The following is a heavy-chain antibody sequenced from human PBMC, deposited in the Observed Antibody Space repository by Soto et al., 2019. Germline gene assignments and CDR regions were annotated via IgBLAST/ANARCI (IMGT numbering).Heavy chain of an antibody. Sequence: ASVKVSCKASGYTFTGYYMHWVRQAPGQGLEWMGWINPNSGGTNYAQKFQGWVTMTRDTSISTAYMELSRLRSDDTAVYYCARDAIVPAARGFDYYYYMDVWGKGTTVTVSS. V-gene: IGHV1-2*04. CDR2: INPNSGGT. CDR3: ARDAIVPAARGFDYYYYMDV. D-gene: IGHD2-2*01. J-gene: IGHJ6*03. CDR1: GYTFTGYY.